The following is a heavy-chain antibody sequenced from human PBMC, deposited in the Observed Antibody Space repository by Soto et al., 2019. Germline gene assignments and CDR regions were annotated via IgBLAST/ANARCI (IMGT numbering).Heavy chain of an antibody. CDR2: ISAYNGNT. CDR1: GYTFTSYG. CDR3: ARDVGKQITMIVVGNWFDP. V-gene: IGHV1-18*01. J-gene: IGHJ5*02. D-gene: IGHD3-22*01. Sequence: ASVKVSCKASGYTFTSYGISWVRQAPGQGLEWMGWISAYNGNTNYAQKLQGRVTMTTDTSTSTAYMELRSLRSDDTAVYYCARDVGKQITMIVVGNWFDPWGQGTLVTVSS.